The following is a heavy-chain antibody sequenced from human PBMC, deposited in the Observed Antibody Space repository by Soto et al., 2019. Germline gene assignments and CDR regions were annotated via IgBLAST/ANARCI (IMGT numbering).Heavy chain of an antibody. J-gene: IGHJ4*02. V-gene: IGHV1-3*01. CDR1: GYNFTTYV. CDR3: ARGYTSGWTFDF. CDR2: INWGSGNT. D-gene: IGHD6-19*01. Sequence: QVQLVQSGAEVKQPGASASVSCKASGYNFTTYVVPWLPQAPGQGPEWRGWINWGSGNTVYSQKFQGRATFTRDTSATTAYMDLNSLTSGDTAVYYCARGYTSGWTFDFWGRGTLVTVSS.